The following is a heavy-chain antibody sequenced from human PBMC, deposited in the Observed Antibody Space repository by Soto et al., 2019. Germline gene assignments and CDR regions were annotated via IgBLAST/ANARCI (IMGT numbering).Heavy chain of an antibody. Sequence: GGSLRLSCAASGFTFSSYAMSWVRQAPGKGLEWVSAISGSGGSTYYADSVKGRFTISRDNSKNTLYLQMNSLRAEDTAVYYCAKDAADTAMVTDYYGMDVWGQGTTVTVSS. CDR1: GFTFSSYA. D-gene: IGHD5-18*01. CDR2: ISGSGGST. CDR3: AKDAADTAMVTDYYGMDV. J-gene: IGHJ6*02. V-gene: IGHV3-23*01.